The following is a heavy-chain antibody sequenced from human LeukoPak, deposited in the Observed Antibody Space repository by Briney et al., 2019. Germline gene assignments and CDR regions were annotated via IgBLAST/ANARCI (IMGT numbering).Heavy chain of an antibody. CDR1: GFTFSTYS. CDR2: ISSSSSTI. D-gene: IGHD3-10*01. CDR3: ARDIGSGAVGYGMDV. J-gene: IGHJ6*02. Sequence: PGGSLRLSCAASGFTFSTYSMNWVRQAPGKGLEWVSYISSSSSTIYYADSVKGRFTISRDNAKNSLYLQMNSLRAEDTAVYYCARDIGSGAVGYGMDVWGQGTTVTVSS. V-gene: IGHV3-48*04.